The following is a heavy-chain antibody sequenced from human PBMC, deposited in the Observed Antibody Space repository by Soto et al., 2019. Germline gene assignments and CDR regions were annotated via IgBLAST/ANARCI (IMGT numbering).Heavy chain of an antibody. CDR1: GFTFSSYA. V-gene: IGHV3-23*01. J-gene: IGHJ3*02. CDR3: AKDLIPSAYSSTGGNAFDI. CDR2: ISGSGGST. D-gene: IGHD6-13*01. Sequence: VQLLESGGGLVQPGGSLRLSCAASGFTFSSYAMSWVRQAPGKGLEWVSAISGSGGSTYYADSVKGRFTISRDNSKNTLYLQMNSLRAEDTAVYYCAKDLIPSAYSSTGGNAFDIWGQGTMVTVSS.